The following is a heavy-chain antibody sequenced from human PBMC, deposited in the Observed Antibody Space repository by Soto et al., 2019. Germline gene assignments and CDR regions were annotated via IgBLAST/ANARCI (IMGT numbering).Heavy chain of an antibody. CDR1: GFTFRHYG. Sequence: PGGSLRLSCAASGFTFRHYGMNMVRQAPGRGLEWVAVIYYDGSKKFSADSVRGRFTISRDNFRNTLYLQMDSLRAEDTAVYYCVRNCKHLEDADAFDIWGQGTMVTVSS. J-gene: IGHJ3*02. V-gene: IGHV3-30*03. CDR3: VRNCKHLEDADAFDI. D-gene: IGHD3-3*02. CDR2: IYYDGSKK.